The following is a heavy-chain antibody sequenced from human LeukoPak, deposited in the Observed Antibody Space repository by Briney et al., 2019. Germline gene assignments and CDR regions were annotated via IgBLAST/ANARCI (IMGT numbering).Heavy chain of an antibody. CDR2: TYYRSKWYN. CDR3: ARDGATSWYYLDI. CDR1: GFSVSSNIVA. D-gene: IGHD2-2*01. J-gene: IGHJ4*02. Sequence: SQTLSPTCAISGFSVSSNIVAWICFRQSPSRGLESPGRTYYRSKWYNDYAASVNSRITINADTSKNQFSLQLDSVTPEDTAVYYCARDGATSWYYLDIWGQGTLVTVSS. V-gene: IGHV6-1*01.